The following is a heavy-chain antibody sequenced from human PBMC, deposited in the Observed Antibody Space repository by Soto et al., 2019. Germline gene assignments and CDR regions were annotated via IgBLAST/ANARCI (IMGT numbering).Heavy chain of an antibody. D-gene: IGHD6-19*01. J-gene: IGHJ6*03. CDR2: ISGSGGST. CDR3: ATIAGAAPDALYYYYMDV. Sequence: GGSLRLSCAASGFTFSSYAMSWVRQAPGKGLEWVSAISGSGGSTYYADSVKGRFTISRDNSKNTLYLQMNSLRAEDTAVYYCATIAGAAPDALYYYYMDVWGKGTTVTVSS. V-gene: IGHV3-23*01. CDR1: GFTFSSYA.